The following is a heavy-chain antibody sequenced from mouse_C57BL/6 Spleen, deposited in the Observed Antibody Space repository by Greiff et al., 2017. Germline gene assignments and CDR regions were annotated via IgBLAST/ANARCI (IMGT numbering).Heavy chain of an antibody. J-gene: IGHJ2*01. CDR3: AREGLTGTFHFDY. V-gene: IGHV5-4*01. CDR1: GFTFSSYA. D-gene: IGHD4-1*01. Sequence: EVMLVESGGGLVKPGGSLKLSCAASGFTFSSYAMSWVRQTPEKRLEWVATISDGSGYTYYPENVKGRFTISRDNAKNNLYLQMSHLKSEDTTMYYCAREGLTGTFHFDYWGQGTTLTVSS. CDR2: ISDGSGYT.